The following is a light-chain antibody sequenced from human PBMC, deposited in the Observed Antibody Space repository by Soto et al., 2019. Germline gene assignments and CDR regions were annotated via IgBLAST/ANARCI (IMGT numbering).Light chain of an antibody. CDR2: DAS. Sequence: EIVLTQSPATLSLSPGERATLSCRASQSVSSYLAWYQQKPGHAPRLLIYDASNRATGIPARFSGSGSGTDFTLTISSLEPEDFAVYYCQQRSNWRWTFGQGTKVEIK. V-gene: IGKV3-11*01. CDR1: QSVSSY. J-gene: IGKJ1*01. CDR3: QQRSNWRWT.